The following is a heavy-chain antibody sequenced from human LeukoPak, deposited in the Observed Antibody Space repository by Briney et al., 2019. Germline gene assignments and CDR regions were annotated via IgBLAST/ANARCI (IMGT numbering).Heavy chain of an antibody. CDR2: ISYSGRT. CDR1: GGSISSYY. Sequence: SETLSLTCTVSGGSISSYYWSWIRQPPGKGLEWVGYISYSGRTNYNPSLKSRVTISVDTSKNQFSLRLSSVTAADTAVYYCARKTGDLYYFDYWGQGTLVTVSS. CDR3: ARKTGDLYYFDY. V-gene: IGHV4-59*01. D-gene: IGHD7-27*01. J-gene: IGHJ4*02.